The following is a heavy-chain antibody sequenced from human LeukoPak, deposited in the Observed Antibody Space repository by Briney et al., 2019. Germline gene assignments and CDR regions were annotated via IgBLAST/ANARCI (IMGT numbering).Heavy chain of an antibody. J-gene: IGHJ3*01. CDR3: ARSSYSSSSSV. Sequence: GSLKLSWAISGITLSWFWMSLVRQAPGKGLEWVASINSDGSEGYYADVVKGRFTISRDNAKNSLYLQINSLRAEDTAVYYCARSSYSSSSSVWGQGTMVTVSS. CDR1: GITLSWFW. V-gene: IGHV3-7*03. CDR2: INSDGSEG. D-gene: IGHD6-6*01.